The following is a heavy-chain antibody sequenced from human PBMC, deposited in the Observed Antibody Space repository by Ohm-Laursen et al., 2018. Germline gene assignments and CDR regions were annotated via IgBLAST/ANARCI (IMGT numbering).Heavy chain of an antibody. CDR1: GYTLTELS. CDR2: FDPEDGET. J-gene: IGHJ3*02. D-gene: IGHD1-26*01. V-gene: IGHV1-24*01. CDR3: ATDPRGISGSYPFGAFDI. Sequence: ASVKVSCKVSGYTLTELSMHWVRQAPGKGLEWMGGFDPEDGETIYAQKFQGRVTMTEDTSTDTAYMELSSLRSEDTAVYYCATDPRGISGSYPFGAFDIWGQGTMVTVSS.